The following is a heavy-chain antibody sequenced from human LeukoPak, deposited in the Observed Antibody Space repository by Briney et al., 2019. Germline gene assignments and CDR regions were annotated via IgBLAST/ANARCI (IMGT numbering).Heavy chain of an antibody. Sequence: ASVKVSCKASGYTFTGYYMHWVRQAPGQGLEWMGWINPNSGGTNYAQKFQGRVTMTRDTSISTAYMELSRLRSDDTAVYYCAREKLMGWNDALHYWGQGTLVTVSS. CDR2: INPNSGGT. J-gene: IGHJ4*02. CDR3: AREKLMGWNDALHY. V-gene: IGHV1-2*02. CDR1: GYTFTGYY. D-gene: IGHD1-1*01.